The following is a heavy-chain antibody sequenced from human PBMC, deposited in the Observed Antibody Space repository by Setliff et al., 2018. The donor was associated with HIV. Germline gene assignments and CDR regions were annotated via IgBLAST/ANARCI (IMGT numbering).Heavy chain of an antibody. CDR3: AKGNWGYWYFDV. D-gene: IGHD7-27*01. Sequence: PGGSLRLSCAASGLTFSRYAMSWVRQAPGKGLEWVSAISGSGGSTYYADSVKGRFTISRDNSKNTLYLQMNSLRAEDTAVYYCAKGNWGYWYFDVWGRGTLVTVSS. V-gene: IGHV3-23*01. CDR1: GLTFSRYA. CDR2: ISGSGGST. J-gene: IGHJ2*01.